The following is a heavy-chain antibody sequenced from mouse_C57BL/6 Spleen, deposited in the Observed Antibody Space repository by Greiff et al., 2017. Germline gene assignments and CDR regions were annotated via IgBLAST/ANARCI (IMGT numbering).Heavy chain of an antibody. Sequence: VQLQQSGPELVKPGASVKISCKASGYSFTGYYMNWVKQSPEKSLEWIGEINPSTGGTTYNQKFKAKATLSVVKSSSTAYMQLKSLTYEDSAVYYCARSYWDGDYFDYWGQGTTLTVAS. CDR3: ARSYWDGDYFDY. CDR1: GYSFTGYY. V-gene: IGHV1-42*01. D-gene: IGHD4-1*01. J-gene: IGHJ2*01. CDR2: INPSTGGT.